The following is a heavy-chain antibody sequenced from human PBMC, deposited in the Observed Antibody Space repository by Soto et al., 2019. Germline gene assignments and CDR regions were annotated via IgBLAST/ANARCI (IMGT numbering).Heavy chain of an antibody. CDR3: ARLGMAVAGSRYFDY. Sequence: PSETLSLTCTVSGGSISSSDYYWGWIRQSPGKGLEWIGSIFYSGTTYYNSSLKSRVTISVDTSKSQFSLRLSSVTAADTAVYYCARLGMAVAGSRYFDYWGQGSLVTVSS. CDR2: IFYSGTT. D-gene: IGHD6-19*01. CDR1: GGSISSSDYY. J-gene: IGHJ4*02. V-gene: IGHV4-39*01.